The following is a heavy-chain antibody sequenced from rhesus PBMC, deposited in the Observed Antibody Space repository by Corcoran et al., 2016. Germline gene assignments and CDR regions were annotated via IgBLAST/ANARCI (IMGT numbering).Heavy chain of an antibody. D-gene: IGHD1-44*02. CDR1: GGSISSGYD. CDR3: ARLGGSYNAEYFEF. Sequence: QVQLQESGPGVVKPSETLSLTCAVSGGSISSGYDWSWFRQPPGKGLEWIGYIYGNSGRTNYNPSLKNRVTISKDASKNQFSLKLSSVTAADTAVYYCARLGGSYNAEYFEFWGQGALVTVSS. V-gene: IGHV4-76*01. J-gene: IGHJ1*01. CDR2: IYGNSGRT.